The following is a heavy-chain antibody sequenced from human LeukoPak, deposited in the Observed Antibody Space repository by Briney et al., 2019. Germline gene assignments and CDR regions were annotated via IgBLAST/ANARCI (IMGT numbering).Heavy chain of an antibody. CDR2: ISSSSSYI. J-gene: IGHJ4*02. CDR1: GFTFSSYS. D-gene: IGHD3-10*01. Sequence: SGGSLRLSCAASGFTFSSYSMNWVRQAPGKGLEWVSSISSSSSYIYYADSVKGRFTISRDNAKNSLYLQMNSQRAEDTAVYYCARDLGITMVPYYFDYWGQGTLVTVSS. V-gene: IGHV3-21*01. CDR3: ARDLGITMVPYYFDY.